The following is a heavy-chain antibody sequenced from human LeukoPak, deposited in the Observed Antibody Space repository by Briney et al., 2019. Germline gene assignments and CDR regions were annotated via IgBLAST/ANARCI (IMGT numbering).Heavy chain of an antibody. Sequence: QPGGSLRLSCAASGFTFSSYAMSWVRQAPGKGLEWVSAISGSGGSTYYADSVKGRFTISRDNSKNTLYLQMNSLRAEDTAVYYCAKDLVTTVTELQPDAFDIWGQGTMVTVSS. CDR3: AKDLVTTVTELQPDAFDI. D-gene: IGHD4-17*01. J-gene: IGHJ3*02. CDR2: ISGSGGST. CDR1: GFTFSSYA. V-gene: IGHV3-23*01.